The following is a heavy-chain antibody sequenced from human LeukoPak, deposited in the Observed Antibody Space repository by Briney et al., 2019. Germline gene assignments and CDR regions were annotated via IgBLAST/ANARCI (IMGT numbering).Heavy chain of an antibody. CDR3: ARTKGGSGSYDDY. Sequence: GGSLRLSCAASGFTFSSYAMTWVRQAAGKGLEWVSAISGNGGGTYYADSVKGRFTISRDNSKNTLSLQMSSLRAEDTAVYYCARTKGGSGSYDDYWGQGTLVTVSS. CDR2: ISGNGGGT. J-gene: IGHJ4*02. D-gene: IGHD3-10*01. V-gene: IGHV3-23*01. CDR1: GFTFSSYA.